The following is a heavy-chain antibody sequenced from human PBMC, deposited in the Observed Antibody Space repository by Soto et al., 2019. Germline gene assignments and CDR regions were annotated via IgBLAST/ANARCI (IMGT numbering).Heavy chain of an antibody. Sequence: GGSLRLSCAASGFTFSSYGMHWVRQAPDKGLEWVAVISYDGSNKYYADSVKGRFTISRDNSKNTLYLQMNSLRAEDTAVYYCAKDPLDDYGGYYFDYWGQGTLVTVSS. J-gene: IGHJ4*02. CDR1: GFTFSSYG. CDR3: AKDPLDDYGGYYFDY. D-gene: IGHD4-17*01. CDR2: ISYDGSNK. V-gene: IGHV3-30*18.